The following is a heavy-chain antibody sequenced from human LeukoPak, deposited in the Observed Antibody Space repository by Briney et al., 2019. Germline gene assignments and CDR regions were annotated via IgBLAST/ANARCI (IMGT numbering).Heavy chain of an antibody. J-gene: IGHJ4*02. D-gene: IGHD3-10*01. CDR1: GGSISSYY. CDR2: IYYSGYT. Sequence: SETLSLTCTVSGGSISSYYWSWIRQPPGKGLEWIGDIYYSGYTNYNPSLKSRVTISVDTSKNQFSLKLSSVTAADTAVYHCARDRAYYGSGRNFDYWGQGTLVTVSS. CDR3: ARDRAYYGSGRNFDY. V-gene: IGHV4-59*12.